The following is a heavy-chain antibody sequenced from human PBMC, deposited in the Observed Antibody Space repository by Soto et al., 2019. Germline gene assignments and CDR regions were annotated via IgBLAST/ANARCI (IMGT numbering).Heavy chain of an antibody. J-gene: IGHJ4*02. CDR1: GFTLGTYP. CDR3: AKVDWYDATFF. D-gene: IGHD1-1*01. Sequence: EVQMLESGGGLVHPGGSLRLSCTASGFTLGTYPMSWVRQSPGRGLEWVSAIHWSGGDTFYADSVRGRFTVSRDNSKNTLYLQMNSLRAEDTAIYYCAKVDWYDATFFWGQGSLVTLSS. CDR2: IHWSGGDT. V-gene: IGHV3-23*05.